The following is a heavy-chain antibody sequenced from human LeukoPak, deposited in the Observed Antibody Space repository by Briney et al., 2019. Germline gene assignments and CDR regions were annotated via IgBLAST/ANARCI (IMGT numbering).Heavy chain of an antibody. CDR2: ISAYNGNT. Sequence: ASVKVSCEASGYTFTSYGISWVRQAPGQGLEWMGWISAYNGNTNYAQKLQGRVTMTTDTSTSTAYMELRSLRSDDTAVYYCARVLRLGELSFPFDYWGQGTLVTVSS. V-gene: IGHV1-18*01. D-gene: IGHD3-16*02. J-gene: IGHJ4*02. CDR1: GYTFTSYG. CDR3: ARVLRLGELSFPFDY.